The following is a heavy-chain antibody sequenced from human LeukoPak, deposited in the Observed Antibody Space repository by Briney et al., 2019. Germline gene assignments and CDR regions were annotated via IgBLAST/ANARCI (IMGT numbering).Heavy chain of an antibody. V-gene: IGHV3-23*01. D-gene: IGHD4-11*01. CDR3: ARDHPDYSNYKGYYYYYGMDV. J-gene: IGHJ6*02. Sequence: ADSVKGRFTISRDNSKNTLYLQMNSLRAEDTAVYYCARDHPDYSNYKGYYYYYGMDVWGQGTTVTGSS.